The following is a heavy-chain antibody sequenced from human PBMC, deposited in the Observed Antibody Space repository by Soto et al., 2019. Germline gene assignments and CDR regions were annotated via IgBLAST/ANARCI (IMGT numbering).Heavy chain of an antibody. CDR1: GGSIVSYY. V-gene: IGHV4-59*01. D-gene: IGHD5-18*01. Sequence: SEALSLTCTVSGGSIVSYYWSWIRQPPGKGLEWIGYIYFSGSTNYNPSLKSRVTISVDTSKNQISLKLTSVTAADTAVYYCARGSRYSYGYXVHHYYYMDVWGKGTTVTVSS. CDR2: IYFSGST. CDR3: ARGSRYSYGYXVHHYYYMDV. J-gene: IGHJ6*03.